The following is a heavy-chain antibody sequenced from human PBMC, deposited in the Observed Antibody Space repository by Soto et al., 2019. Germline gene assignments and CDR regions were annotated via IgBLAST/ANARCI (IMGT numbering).Heavy chain of an antibody. CDR2: ISAYNGNT. CDR1: GYTFTSYG. Sequence: ASVKVSCKASGYTFTSYGISWVRQAPGQGLEWMGWISAYNGNTNYAQKLQGRVTMTTDTSTSTAYMELRSLRSDDTAVYYCARDKYCSGGSCSPKGDAFDIWGQGTMVTVSS. D-gene: IGHD2-15*01. V-gene: IGHV1-18*01. J-gene: IGHJ3*02. CDR3: ARDKYCSGGSCSPKGDAFDI.